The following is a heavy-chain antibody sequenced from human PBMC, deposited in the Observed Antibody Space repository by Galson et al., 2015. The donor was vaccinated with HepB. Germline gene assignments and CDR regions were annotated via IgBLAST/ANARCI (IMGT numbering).Heavy chain of an antibody. CDR2: IYYSGST. Sequence: TLSLTCTVSGGSISSSSYYWGWIRQPPGKGLEWIGSIYYSGSTYYNPSLKSRVTISVDTSKNQFSLKLSSVTAADTAVYYCARENNWNYNWFDPWGQGTLVTVSS. CDR1: GGSISSSSYY. J-gene: IGHJ5*02. V-gene: IGHV4-39*01. CDR3: ARENNWNYNWFDP. D-gene: IGHD1-7*01.